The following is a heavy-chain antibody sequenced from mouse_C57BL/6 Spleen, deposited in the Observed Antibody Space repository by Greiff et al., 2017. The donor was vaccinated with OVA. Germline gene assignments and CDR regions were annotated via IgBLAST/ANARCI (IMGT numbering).Heavy chain of an antibody. CDR3: AREGITTVPGWFAY. CDR2: INPGSGGT. V-gene: IGHV1-54*01. D-gene: IGHD1-1*01. CDR1: GYAFTNYL. Sequence: QVQLQQSGAELVRPGPSVKVSCKASGYAFTNYLIEWVKQRPGQGLEWIGVINPGSGGTNYNEKFKGKATLTADKSSSTAYMQLSSLTSEDSAVYFCAREGITTVPGWFAYWGQGTLVTVSA. J-gene: IGHJ3*01.